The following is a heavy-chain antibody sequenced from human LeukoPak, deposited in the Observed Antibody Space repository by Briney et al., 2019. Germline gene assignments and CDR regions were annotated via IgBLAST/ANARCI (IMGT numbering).Heavy chain of an antibody. V-gene: IGHV1-2*02. CDR3: ARGGVYSSGWYPEYFQR. J-gene: IGHJ1*01. CDR2: INPISGGT. Sequence: GASVKVSCKTSGYTFTGYHMHWVRQAPGQGLEWMGWINPISGGTKYGQKFQGRVTLTRDTSISTAYMELNSLTSDDTAVYYCARGGVYSSGWYPEYFQRWGQGTLVTVS. CDR1: GYTFTGYH. D-gene: IGHD6-19*01.